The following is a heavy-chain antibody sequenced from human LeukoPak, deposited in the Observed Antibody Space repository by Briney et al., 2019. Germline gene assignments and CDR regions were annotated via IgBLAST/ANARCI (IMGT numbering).Heavy chain of an antibody. CDR2: IWYDASNK. D-gene: IGHD4-23*01. J-gene: IGHJ4*02. Sequence: PGRSLRLSCAASGFTFSNYGMHWVRQAPGEGLEWVAVIWYDASNKYHADSVKGRFTISRDNSKNTQYLQMNSLRAEDTAVYYCARDRYGANSPFDYWGQGTLVTVSS. V-gene: IGHV3-33*01. CDR3: ARDRYGANSPFDY. CDR1: GFTFSNYG.